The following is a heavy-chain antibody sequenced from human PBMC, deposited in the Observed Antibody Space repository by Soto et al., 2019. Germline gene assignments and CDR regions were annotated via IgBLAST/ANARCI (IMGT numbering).Heavy chain of an antibody. CDR3: VMVDNYVTPTPQDV. D-gene: IGHD3-16*01. CDR1: GYIFVNYG. J-gene: IGHJ6*02. V-gene: IGHV1-18*01. CDR2: ISPYTGNT. Sequence: QVQLVQSGAEVKKPGASVKVSCKASGYIFVNYGSAWVRQAQGQGLGWMGWISPYTGNTNSATKVQGRLTMTTDTSTSTAYMDLGSLTSDATAVYYCVMVDNYVTPTPQDVWGQGTTVTVSS.